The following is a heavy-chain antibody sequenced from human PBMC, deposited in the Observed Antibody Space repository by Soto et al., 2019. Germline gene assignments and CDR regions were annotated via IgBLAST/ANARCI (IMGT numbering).Heavy chain of an antibody. Sequence: LEILSLTCTVSGGSISGYCWSWIRQPPGKGLEWIGYMYNTGVTDYNPSFKSRVTISVDTPKNQLSLKLNSVTAADTALYYCARVAADIASWLDPWGQGTLVTVSS. CDR2: MYNTGVT. CDR3: ARVAADIASWLDP. V-gene: IGHV4-59*01. J-gene: IGHJ5*02. D-gene: IGHD5-12*01. CDR1: GGSISGYC.